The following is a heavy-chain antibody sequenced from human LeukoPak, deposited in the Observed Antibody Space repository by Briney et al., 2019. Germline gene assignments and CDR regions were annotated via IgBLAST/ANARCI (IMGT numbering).Heavy chain of an antibody. CDR1: GGSISSGSYY. V-gene: IGHV4-61*02. Sequence: PSQTLSLTCTVSGGSISSGSYYWSWIRQPAGKGLEWIGRIYTSGSTNYNPSLKSRVTIPVDTSKNQFSLKLSSVTAADTAVYYCARESSTERALDAFDIWGQGTMVTVSS. D-gene: IGHD2-15*01. CDR3: ARESSTERALDAFDI. J-gene: IGHJ3*02. CDR2: IYTSGST.